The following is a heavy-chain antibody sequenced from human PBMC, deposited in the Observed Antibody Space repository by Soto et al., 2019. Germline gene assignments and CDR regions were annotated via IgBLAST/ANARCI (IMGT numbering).Heavy chain of an antibody. CDR3: ARDLDTAMALYYYYGMDV. J-gene: IGHJ6*02. CDR2: ISYDGSNK. V-gene: IGHV3-30-3*01. Sequence: QVQLVESGGGVVQPGRSLRLSCAASGFTFSSYAMHWVRRAPGKGLEWVAVISYDGSNKYYADSVKGRFTISRDNSKNTLYLQMNSLRAEDTAVYYCARDLDTAMALYYYYGMDVWGQGTTVTVSS. CDR1: GFTFSSYA. D-gene: IGHD5-18*01.